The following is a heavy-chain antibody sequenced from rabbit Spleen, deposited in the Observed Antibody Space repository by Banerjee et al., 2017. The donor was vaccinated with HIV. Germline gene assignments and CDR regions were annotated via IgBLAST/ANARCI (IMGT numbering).Heavy chain of an antibody. J-gene: IGHJ6*01. V-gene: IGHV1S40*01. CDR1: GVSFSTSTY. Sequence: QSLEESGGDLVKPGASLKLTCTASGVSFSTSTYMRWVRQAPGKGLEWITCIDIGSSGFTYVASWAKGRFTCSKTSSTTVTLQMTSLTAADTATYLGARDLEGVIGWSFCWWGPGTLVT. CDR2: IDIGSSGFT. D-gene: IGHD1-1*01. CDR3: ARDLEGVIGWSFCW.